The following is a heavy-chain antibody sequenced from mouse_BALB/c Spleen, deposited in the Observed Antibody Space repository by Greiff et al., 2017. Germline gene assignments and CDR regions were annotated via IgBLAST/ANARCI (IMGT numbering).Heavy chain of an antibody. CDR2: IYPGDGDT. V-gene: IGHV1-87*01. CDR1: GYTFTSYW. Sequence: QVQLQQSGAELARPGASVKLSCKASGYTFTSYWMQWVKQRPGQGLEWIGAIYPGDGDTRYTQKFKGKATLTADKSSSTAYMQLSSLASEDSAVYYCAALDYWGQGTTLTVSS. CDR3: AALDY. J-gene: IGHJ2*01.